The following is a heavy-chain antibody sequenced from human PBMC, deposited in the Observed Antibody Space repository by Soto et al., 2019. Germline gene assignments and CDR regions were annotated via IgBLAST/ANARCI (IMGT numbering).Heavy chain of an antibody. V-gene: IGHV1-46*01. CDR1: GYTFTSSY. CDR3: ARDLLAANY. Sequence: QVQLVQSGAEVKKPGASVKLSCKASGYTFTSSYVHWVRQAPGQGLEWVAIINPNGGSTNYAQEFQGRVTVTRDTSTSTVFIELSSLHSDDTAVYYCARDLLAANYWGQGTLVTVSS. CDR2: INPNGGST. J-gene: IGHJ4*02. D-gene: IGHD2-15*01.